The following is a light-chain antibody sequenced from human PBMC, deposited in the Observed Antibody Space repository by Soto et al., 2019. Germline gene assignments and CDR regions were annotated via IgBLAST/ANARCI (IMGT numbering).Light chain of an antibody. V-gene: IGKV3-15*01. CDR2: GAS. CDR3: QQYNYWPPET. Sequence: EIVMTQSPATLSVSPGERATLSCRASQSVSSYLAWYQQKPGQAPRLLIYGASTRATGIPARFSGSGSGTEFTLTISSLQSEDFAVYYCQQYNYWPPETFGQGTKVES. CDR1: QSVSSY. J-gene: IGKJ1*01.